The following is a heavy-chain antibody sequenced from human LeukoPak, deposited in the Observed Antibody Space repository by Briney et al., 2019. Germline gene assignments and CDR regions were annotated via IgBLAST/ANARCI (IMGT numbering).Heavy chain of an antibody. J-gene: IGHJ4*02. CDR3: AKDITLEIGGFTGIDY. Sequence: GGSLRLSCAASGFTFSSYAMSWVRQAPGKGLEWVSLISWDGGSTYYADSVKGRFTISRDNSKNSLYLQMNSLRTEDTALYYCAKDITLEIGGFTGIDYWGQGTLVTVSS. CDR2: ISWDGGST. CDR1: GFTFSSYA. V-gene: IGHV3-43*02. D-gene: IGHD1-1*01.